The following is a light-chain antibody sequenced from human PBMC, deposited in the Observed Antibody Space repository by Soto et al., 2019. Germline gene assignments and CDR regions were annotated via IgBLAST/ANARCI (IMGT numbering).Light chain of an antibody. CDR3: CSYAGSSTFVV. V-gene: IGLV2-23*03. CDR2: EGS. Sequence: QSVLTQPASVSGSPGQSITISCTGTSSDVGSSNLVSWYQHHPGKAPKLIIYEGSKRPSGVSNRFSGSKSGNTASLTISGLQAEDEADYYCCSYAGSSTFVVFGGGTKVTVL. J-gene: IGLJ2*01. CDR1: SSDVGSSNL.